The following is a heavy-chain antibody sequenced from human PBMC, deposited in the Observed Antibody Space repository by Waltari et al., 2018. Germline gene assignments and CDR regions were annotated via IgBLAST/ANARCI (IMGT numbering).Heavy chain of an antibody. CDR3: ARGRYYYDSSGYFY. CDR2: INHIGST. J-gene: IGHJ4*02. D-gene: IGHD3-22*01. CDR1: GGSFSGYY. V-gene: IGHV4-34*01. Sequence: QVQLQQWGAGLLKPSETLSLTCAVYGGSFSGYYWSWIRQPPGKGLEWIGEINHIGSTTYTPSLKSRVTISLDTAKNQFSLKLSSVTAADTAVYYCARGRYYYDSSGYFYWGQGTLVTVSS.